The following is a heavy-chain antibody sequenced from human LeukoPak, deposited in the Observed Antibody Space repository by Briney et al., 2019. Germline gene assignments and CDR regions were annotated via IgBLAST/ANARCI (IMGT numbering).Heavy chain of an antibody. CDR2: ISYDGSNK. V-gene: IGHV3-30-3*01. D-gene: IGHD3-3*01. Sequence: PGRSLRLSCAASGFTFSSYAMHWVRQAPGKGLEWVAVISYDGSNKYYADSVKGRFTISRDNSKNTLYLQMNSLRAEDTAVYYCARIGRLRFLEWLQTLPEFDYWGQGTLVTASS. CDR1: GFTFSSYA. J-gene: IGHJ4*02. CDR3: ARIGRLRFLEWLQTLPEFDY.